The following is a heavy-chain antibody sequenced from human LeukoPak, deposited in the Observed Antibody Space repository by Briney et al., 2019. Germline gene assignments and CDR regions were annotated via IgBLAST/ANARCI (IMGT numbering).Heavy chain of an antibody. CDR3: ATVGSVATIFYYGMDV. CDR2: FDPEDGET. D-gene: IGHD5-12*01. CDR1: GYTLTELS. J-gene: IGHJ6*02. Sequence: GASVKVSCKVSGYTLTELSMHWVQQAPGKGLEWMGGFDPEDGETIYAQKFQGRVTMTEDTSTDTAYMELSSLRSEDTAVYYCATVGSVATIFYYGMDVWGQGTTVTVSS. V-gene: IGHV1-24*01.